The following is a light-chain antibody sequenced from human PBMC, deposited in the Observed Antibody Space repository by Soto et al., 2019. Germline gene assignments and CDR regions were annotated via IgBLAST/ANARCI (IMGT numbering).Light chain of an antibody. J-gene: IGLJ2*01. CDR1: RSDVGGYNF. Sequence: QSALTQPAAVSGSPGQSITISCTGNRSDVGGYNFVSWYQQHPGKVPKLLIYDVTHRPSGVSNRFSASKSANTASLTISGLQAEDEADYYCSSYTSTNTLVFGGGTKVTVL. V-gene: IGLV2-14*01. CDR2: DVT. CDR3: SSYTSTNTLV.